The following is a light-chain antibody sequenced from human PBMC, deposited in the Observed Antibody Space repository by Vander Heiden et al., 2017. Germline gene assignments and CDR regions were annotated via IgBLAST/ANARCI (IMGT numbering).Light chain of an antibody. Sequence: SPSSLSASVGDRVTITCRASQTISTYLNWFHQKPGKAPKLLVYDASSLQSGVPSRFSGSGSGTDFTLTISSLQPEDFATYYCQQSYSTPFTFGPGTKWISN. CDR1: QTISTY. CDR2: DAS. J-gene: IGKJ3*01. V-gene: IGKV1-39*01. CDR3: QQSYSTPFT.